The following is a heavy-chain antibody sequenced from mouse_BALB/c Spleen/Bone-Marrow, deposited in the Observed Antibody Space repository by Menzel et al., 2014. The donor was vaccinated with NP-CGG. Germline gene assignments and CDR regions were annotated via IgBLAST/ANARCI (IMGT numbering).Heavy chain of an antibody. CDR1: GYTFTSYW. CDR3: ARGFPFDY. J-gene: IGHJ2*01. V-gene: IGHV1-87*01. Sequence: VQGVESGAELARPGASVKLSCKASGYTFTSYWMQWVKQRPGQGLEWIGAIYPGDGVTRYTQKFKGKATLTADKSSSTAYMQLSSLASEDSAVYYCARGFPFDYWGQGTTLTVSS. CDR2: IYPGDGVT.